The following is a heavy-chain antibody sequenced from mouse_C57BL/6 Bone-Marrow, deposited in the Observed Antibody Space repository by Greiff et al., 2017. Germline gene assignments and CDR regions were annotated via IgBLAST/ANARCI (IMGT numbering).Heavy chain of an antibody. V-gene: IGHV3-6*01. J-gene: IGHJ3*01. D-gene: IGHD1-1*01. CDR2: ISYDGSN. CDR3: ARGGTVVVFEN. Sequence: EVQLVESGPGLVKPSQSLSLTCSVTGYSITSGYYWNWIRQFPGNKLEWMGYISYDGSNNYNPSLKNRISITRDTSKNQFFLKLNSVTTEDTATYYCARGGTVVVFENWGQGTLVTVSA. CDR1: GYSITSGYY.